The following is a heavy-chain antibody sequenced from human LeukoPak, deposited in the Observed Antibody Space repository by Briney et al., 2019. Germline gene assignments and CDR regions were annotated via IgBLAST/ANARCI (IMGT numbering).Heavy chain of an antibody. CDR3: ARDGSAYNLDY. Sequence: GSLRPPCAASGFPFSPSWMPWVRQAPGKGLEWVSRINNDGSWINYADSVKGRFTVSRDNAKNTLNLQMNSLRAEDTAVYFCARDGSAYNLDYWGQGVLVTVSS. CDR1: GFPFSPSW. D-gene: IGHD3-16*01. V-gene: IGHV3-74*01. J-gene: IGHJ4*02. CDR2: INNDGSWI.